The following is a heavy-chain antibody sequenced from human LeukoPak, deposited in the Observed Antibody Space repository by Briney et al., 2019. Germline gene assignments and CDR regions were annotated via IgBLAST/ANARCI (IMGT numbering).Heavy chain of an antibody. CDR3: VKAILFGSVSYYAD. CDR2: VSSDGGST. CDR1: GFTFSNFP. V-gene: IGHV3-64D*09. J-gene: IGHJ4*02. Sequence: PGGSLRLSCSASGFTFSNFPMHWVRQAPGTGLEYVSAVSSDGGSTYYADSVRGRFTISRDNSKNTLSLQMGSLRAEDTAVYYCVKAILFGSVSYYADWGQGTLVTVSS. D-gene: IGHD3-22*01.